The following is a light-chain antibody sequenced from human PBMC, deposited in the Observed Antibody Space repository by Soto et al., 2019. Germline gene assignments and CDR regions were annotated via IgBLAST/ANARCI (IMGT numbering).Light chain of an antibody. V-gene: IGKV3-20*01. CDR1: QSVSSNY. CDR3: QQYGHSPLT. J-gene: IGKJ4*01. Sequence: EVVLTQSPGTLSLSPGERATLSCRASQSVSSNYLAWYQQKPGQAPRLLIYGASSRATGIPDRFSGSGSGTDFTLTITRLEPEDFAVFYCQQYGHSPLTFGGGTKVEIK. CDR2: GAS.